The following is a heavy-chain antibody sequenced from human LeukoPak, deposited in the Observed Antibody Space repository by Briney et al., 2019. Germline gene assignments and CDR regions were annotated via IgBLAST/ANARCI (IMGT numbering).Heavy chain of an antibody. CDR2: IYHSGST. V-gene: IGHV4-4*02. Sequence: PSGTLSLTCAVSGGSISSSNWWSWVRQPPGKGLEWIGEIYHSGSTNYNPSLKSRLTISVDTSKNQFSLKVTSVTAADTAVYYCASSSSTDPQLDPWGQGTLVTVSS. D-gene: IGHD4-11*01. CDR3: ASSSSTDPQLDP. J-gene: IGHJ5*02. CDR1: GGSISSSNW.